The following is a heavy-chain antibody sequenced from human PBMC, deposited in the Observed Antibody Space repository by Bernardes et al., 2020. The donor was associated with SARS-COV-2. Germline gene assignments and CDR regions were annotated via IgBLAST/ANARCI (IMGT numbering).Heavy chain of an antibody. CDR1: GYSFTSYW. CDR3: ASDPAYDYIWGSFDY. V-gene: IGHV5-51*01. J-gene: IGHJ4*02. D-gene: IGHD3-16*01. Sequence: SLNISCKGSGYSFTSYWIGWVRQMPGTGLEWMGIIYPGDSDTRYSPSFQGQVTISADKSISTAYLQWSSLKASDTAMYYCASDPAYDYIWGSFDYWGQGTLVTVSS. CDR2: IYPGDSDT.